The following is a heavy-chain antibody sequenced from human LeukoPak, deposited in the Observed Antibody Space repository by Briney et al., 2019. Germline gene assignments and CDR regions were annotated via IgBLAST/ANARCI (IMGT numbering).Heavy chain of an antibody. CDR2: IYHSGST. V-gene: IGHV4-38-2*02. J-gene: IGHJ4*02. CDR3: ARVPLLYYNFWSDDYSHYYFDY. Sequence: PSETLSLTCNVSGYSITSGYYWGWIRQPPGKGLEWIGTIYHSGSTYYNPSLKSRVTISVDTSKDQFSLKLTSVTGADTAAYYCARVPLLYYNFWSDDYSHYYFDYWGQGTLVTVSS. D-gene: IGHD3-3*01. CDR1: GYSITSGYY.